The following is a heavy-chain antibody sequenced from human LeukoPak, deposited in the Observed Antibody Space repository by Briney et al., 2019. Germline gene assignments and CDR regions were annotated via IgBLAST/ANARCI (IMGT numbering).Heavy chain of an antibody. V-gene: IGHV1-8*01. CDR3: ARSDTYIAADAFDL. CDR2: MNPNSGNT. CDR1: GYTFTTYD. D-gene: IGHD6-13*01. Sequence: ASVKVSCKASGYTFTTYDINWVRQASGRGLEWLGWMNPNSGNTGYAQKFQGRVIMTRDTSINTAYMEPSSLRSDDTAVYYCARSDTYIAADAFDLWGQGTMVTVSP. J-gene: IGHJ3*01.